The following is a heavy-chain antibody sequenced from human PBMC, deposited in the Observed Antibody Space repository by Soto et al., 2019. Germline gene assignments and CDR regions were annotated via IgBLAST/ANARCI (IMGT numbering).Heavy chain of an antibody. CDR3: AKGPTNSGWYNY. V-gene: IGHV3-23*01. J-gene: IGHJ4*02. D-gene: IGHD6-19*01. Sequence: GGSLRLSCAASGFTFSSYAMSWVRQAPGKGLEWVSAISGSGGSTYYADSVKGRFTISRDNSKNTLYLLMNSLRAEDTAVYYCAKGPTNSGWYNYWGQGTLVTVSS. CDR1: GFTFSSYA. CDR2: ISGSGGST.